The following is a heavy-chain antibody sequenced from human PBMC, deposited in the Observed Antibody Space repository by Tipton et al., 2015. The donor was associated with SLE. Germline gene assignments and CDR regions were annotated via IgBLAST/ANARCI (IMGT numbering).Heavy chain of an antibody. CDR2: IYYSGST. V-gene: IGHV4-31*03. J-gene: IGHJ4*02. CDR1: GGSISSGGYY. D-gene: IGHD3-3*01. Sequence: TLSLTCTVSGGSISSGGYYWSWIRQHPGKGLEWIGYIYYSGSTYYNPSLKSRVTISVDTSKNQFSLKLSSVTAADTAVYYCARLVGWLFMVIADYFDYWGQGTLVTVSS. CDR3: ARLVGWLFMVIADYFDY.